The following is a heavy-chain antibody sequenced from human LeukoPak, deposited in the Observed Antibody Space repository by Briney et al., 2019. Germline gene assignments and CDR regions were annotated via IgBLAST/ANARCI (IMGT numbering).Heavy chain of an antibody. D-gene: IGHD3-10*01. J-gene: IGHJ3*01. CDR1: GFAFNSYV. CDR2: IWFDGSHE. V-gene: IGHV3-33*03. CDR3: AKEVAFGAGAYDV. Sequence: GGSLRLSCAASGFAFNSYVIHWVRQAPGKGLEWVAIIWFDGSHEDYVDSVRGRFTISRDKSRNTMYLQMNSLRVEDTALYFCAKEVAFGAGAYDVWGQGTRVTVSS.